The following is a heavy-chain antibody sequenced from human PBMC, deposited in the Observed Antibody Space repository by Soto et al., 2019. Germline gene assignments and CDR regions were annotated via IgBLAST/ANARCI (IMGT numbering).Heavy chain of an antibody. CDR2: ISYDGSNK. V-gene: IGHV3-30-3*01. CDR3: ARLKILEEYYDFWSGHSENFDY. CDR1: GFTFSSYA. Sequence: GGSLRLSCAASGFTFSSYAMHWVRQAPGKGLEWVAVISYDGSNKYYADSVKGRFTISRDNSKNTLYLQMNSLRAEDTAVYYCARLKILEEYYDFWSGHSENFDYWGQGTLVTVSS. D-gene: IGHD3-3*01. J-gene: IGHJ4*02.